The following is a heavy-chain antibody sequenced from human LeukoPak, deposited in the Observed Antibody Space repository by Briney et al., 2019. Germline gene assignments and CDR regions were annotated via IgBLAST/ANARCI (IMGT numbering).Heavy chain of an antibody. CDR1: GFTFSSYG. CDR2: ISYDGSNK. D-gene: IGHD3-22*01. CDR3: ARAHYYDSSNFDY. V-gene: IGHV3-30*19. Sequence: GGSLRLSCAASGFTFSSYGMHWVRQAPGKGLEWVAVISYDGSNKYYADSVKGRFTISRDNSKNTLYLQMNSLRAEDTAVYYCARAHYYDSSNFDYWGQGTLVTVFS. J-gene: IGHJ4*02.